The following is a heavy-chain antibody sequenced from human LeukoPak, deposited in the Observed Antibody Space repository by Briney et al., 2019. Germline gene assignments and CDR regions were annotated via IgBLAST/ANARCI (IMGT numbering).Heavy chain of an antibody. V-gene: IGHV3-9*01. D-gene: IGHD4-17*01. CDR2: ISWNSGSI. CDR1: GFTFDDYA. J-gene: IGHJ4*02. CDR3: AKVIYGDYEENFDY. Sequence: GGSLRPSCAASGFTFDDYAMHRVRQAPGKGLEWVSGISWNSGSIGYADSVKGRFTISRDNAKNSLYLQMNSLRAEDTALYYCAKVIYGDYEENFDYWGQGTLVTVSS.